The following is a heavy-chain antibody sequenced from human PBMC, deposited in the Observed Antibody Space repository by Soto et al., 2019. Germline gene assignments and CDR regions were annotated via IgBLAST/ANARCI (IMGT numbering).Heavy chain of an antibody. CDR2: IIPIFGTA. CDR3: ARDGRDTAMPSDYYGMDV. J-gene: IGHJ6*02. V-gene: IGHV1-69*13. Sequence: SVNVSCKASGGTFSSYAISWVRQAPGQGLEWMGGIIPIFGTANYAQKFQGRVTITADESTSTAYMELSSLRSEDTAVYYCARDGRDTAMPSDYYGMDVWGQGTTVTVSS. D-gene: IGHD5-18*01. CDR1: GGTFSSYA.